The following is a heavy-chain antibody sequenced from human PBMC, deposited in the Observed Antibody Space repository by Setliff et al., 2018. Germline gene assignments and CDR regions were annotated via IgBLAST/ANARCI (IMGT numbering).Heavy chain of an antibody. J-gene: IGHJ3*02. CDR1: GYSISSGYY. CDR2: IYHSGST. V-gene: IGHV4-38-2*01. CDR3: ARLQVVWELITGAAAFDI. D-gene: IGHD1-26*01. Sequence: KTSETLSLTCAVSGYSISSGYYWGWIRQPPGKGLEWIGSIYHSGSTYYNPSLKRRVTISVDTSKNKFSLKLSSVTAADTAVYYCARLQVVWELITGAAAFDIWGQGTMVTVSS.